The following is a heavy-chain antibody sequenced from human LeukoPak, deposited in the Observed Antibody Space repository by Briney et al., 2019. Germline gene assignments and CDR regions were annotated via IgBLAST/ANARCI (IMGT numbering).Heavy chain of an antibody. CDR1: GFTFSSYS. Sequence: GGSLRLSCAASGFTFSSYSMNWVRQAPGKGLEWVSSISSSSSYIYYADSVKGRFTISRDNAKNSLYLQMNSLRAEDTAVYYCARQLGPHYGSGGYYQFDYWGQGTLVTVSS. J-gene: IGHJ4*02. D-gene: IGHD3-10*01. CDR2: ISSSSSYI. CDR3: ARQLGPHYGSGGYYQFDY. V-gene: IGHV3-21*01.